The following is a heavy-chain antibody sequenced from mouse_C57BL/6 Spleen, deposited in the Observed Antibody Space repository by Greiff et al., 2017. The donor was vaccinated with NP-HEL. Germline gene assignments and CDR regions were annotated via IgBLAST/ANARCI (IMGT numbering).Heavy chain of an antibody. CDR3: ARCAYYGSSYWYFDV. Sequence: QVQLKESGAELVKPGASVKISCKASGYAFSSYWMNWVKQRPGKGLEWIGQIYPGDGDTNYNGKFKGKATLTADKSSSTAYMQLSSLTSEDSAVYFCARCAYYGSSYWYFDVWGTGTTVTVSS. J-gene: IGHJ1*03. D-gene: IGHD1-1*01. V-gene: IGHV1-80*01. CDR1: GYAFSSYW. CDR2: IYPGDGDT.